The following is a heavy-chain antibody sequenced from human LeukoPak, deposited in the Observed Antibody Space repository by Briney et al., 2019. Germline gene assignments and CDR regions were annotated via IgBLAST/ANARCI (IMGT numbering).Heavy chain of an antibody. CDR2: IYSGGSK. J-gene: IGHJ4*02. CDR1: GFIVSNNY. V-gene: IGHV3-53*01. Sequence: PGVSLTLSCAASGFIVSNNYMRWVRQAPGKGLEWVAVIYSGGSKYYEDSVEGRFTTSETNSKKVYLQMNSLRAKEAAMYFFAISTMVRGFDQWGERTLLTVSS. D-gene: IGHD3-10*01. CDR3: AISTMVRGFDQ.